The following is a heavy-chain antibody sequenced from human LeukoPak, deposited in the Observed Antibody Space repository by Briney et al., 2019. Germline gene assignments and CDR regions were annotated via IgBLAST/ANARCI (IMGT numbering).Heavy chain of an antibody. D-gene: IGHD3-22*01. Sequence: GGPLRLSCAASGFTFCSYSMNWVRQAPGKGLEGVSYISSSGSTTKYADSVKGRFTISRDNAKNSLYLQMNSLRVEDTAVYYCARRGGHYDSSGYYYKWGQGTLVTVSS. CDR3: ARRGGHYDSSGYYYK. V-gene: IGHV3-48*04. CDR1: GFTFCSYS. CDR2: ISSSGSTT. J-gene: IGHJ4*02.